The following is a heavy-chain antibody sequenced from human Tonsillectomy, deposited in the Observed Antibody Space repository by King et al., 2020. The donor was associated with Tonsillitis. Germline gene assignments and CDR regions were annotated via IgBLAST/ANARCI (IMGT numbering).Heavy chain of an antibody. CDR2: INPNSGGT. CDR3: ARRESYYYYGSDV. V-gene: IGHV1-2*02. J-gene: IGHJ6*02. Sequence: QWQLVQSGAEVKKPGASVKVSCKASGYTFIGYYIHWVRQAPGQGLEWMGWINPNSGGTNYAQKFQGRVTMTRDPSLSTAYMELSRLRSADTAVYYCARRESYYYYGSDVWGQGTTVTLSS. CDR1: GYTFIGYY.